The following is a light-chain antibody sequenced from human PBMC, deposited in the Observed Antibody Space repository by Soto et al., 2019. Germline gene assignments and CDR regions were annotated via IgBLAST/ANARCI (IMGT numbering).Light chain of an antibody. Sequence: QSVLTQPPSVSGAPGQRVTISCTGSSSNIGAIYDVQWYQQLPGAAPKLLIYGNTNRPSGVSDRFSGSKSGTSASLAITGLQAEEEADYYCQSYDSSLSGSVFGGGTKVTVL. CDR2: GNT. V-gene: IGLV1-40*01. CDR1: SSNIGAIYD. J-gene: IGLJ3*02. CDR3: QSYDSSLSGSV.